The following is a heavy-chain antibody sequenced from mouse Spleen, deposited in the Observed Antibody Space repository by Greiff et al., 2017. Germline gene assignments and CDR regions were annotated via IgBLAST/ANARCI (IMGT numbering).Heavy chain of an antibody. CDR2: ISSGSSTI. V-gene: IGHV5-17*01. D-gene: IGHD3-3*01. J-gene: IGHJ3*01. Sequence: EVMLVESGGGLVKPGGSLKLSCAASGFTFSDYGMHWVRQAPEKGLEWVAYISSGSSTIYYADTVKGRFTISRDNAKNTLFLQMTSLRSEDTAMYYCATGGREAWFAYWGQGTLVTVSA. CDR3: ATGGREAWFAY. CDR1: GFTFSDYG.